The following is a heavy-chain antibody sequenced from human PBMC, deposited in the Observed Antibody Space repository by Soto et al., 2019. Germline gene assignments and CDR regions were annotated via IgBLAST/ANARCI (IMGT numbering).Heavy chain of an antibody. V-gene: IGHV3-73*01. Sequence: GGSLRLSCAASGFTFSGSAMHWVRQASGKGLEWVGRIRSKANSYATAYAASVKGRFTISRDDSKNTAYLQMNSLKTEDTAVYYCTRTPYGDYEDYWGQGTLVTVSS. J-gene: IGHJ4*02. D-gene: IGHD4-17*01. CDR1: GFTFSGSA. CDR2: IRSKANSYAT. CDR3: TRTPYGDYEDY.